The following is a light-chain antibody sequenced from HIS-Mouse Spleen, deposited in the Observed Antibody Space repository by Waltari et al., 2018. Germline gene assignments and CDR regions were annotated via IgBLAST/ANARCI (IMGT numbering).Light chain of an antibody. V-gene: IGLV2-11*01. J-gene: IGLJ2*01. CDR1: SRDVGGYNY. Sequence: QSALTQPRSVPGSPGQSVTISRTGTSRDVGGYNYVSWYQQHPGKAPKLMIYDVSKRPSGVPDRFSCSKSGNTASLTISGLQAEDEADYYCCSYAGSYTLVFGGGTKLTVL. CDR2: DVS. CDR3: CSYAGSYTLV.